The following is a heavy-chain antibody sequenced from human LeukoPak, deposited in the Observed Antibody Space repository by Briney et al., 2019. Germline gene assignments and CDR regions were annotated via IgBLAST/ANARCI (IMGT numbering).Heavy chain of an antibody. CDR1: GFTFSSYA. D-gene: IGHD3-22*01. CDR3: ARDSGMIVVAPFDY. J-gene: IGHJ4*02. CDR2: ISSNGGST. V-gene: IGHV3-64*01. Sequence: GGSLRLSCAASGFTFSSYAMHWVRQAPGKGLEYVSAISSNGGSTYYANSVKGRFTISRDNSKNTLYLQMGSLRAEDMAVYYCARDSGMIVVAPFDYWGQGTLSPSPQ.